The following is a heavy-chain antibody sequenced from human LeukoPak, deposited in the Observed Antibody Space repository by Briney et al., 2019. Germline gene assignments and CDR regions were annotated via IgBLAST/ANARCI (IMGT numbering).Heavy chain of an antibody. D-gene: IGHD1-26*01. Sequence: GGSLRLSCAAYGFTYSNYWMHWVRQTPGKGLVWVSRINSDASSTSYADSVKGRFTISRDRAKNTLYLQMNGLRADDPAVYYCTTSLYSGTKLDYWGQGTLVTVSS. J-gene: IGHJ4*02. CDR3: TTSLYSGTKLDY. CDR1: GFTYSNYW. CDR2: INSDASST. V-gene: IGHV3-74*01.